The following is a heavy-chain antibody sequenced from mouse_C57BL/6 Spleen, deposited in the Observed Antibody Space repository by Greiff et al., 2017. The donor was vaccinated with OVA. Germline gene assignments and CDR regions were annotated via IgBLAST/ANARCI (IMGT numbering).Heavy chain of an antibody. D-gene: IGHD2-4*01. CDR2: IDPSDSYT. Sequence: VQLQQPGAELVKPGASVKLSCKASGYTFTSYWMQWVKQRPGQGLEWIGEIDPSDSYTNYNQKFKGKATLTVDTSSSTAYMQLSSLTSEDSAVYYCARGDYGYFDYWGQGTTLTVSS. V-gene: IGHV1-50*01. J-gene: IGHJ2*01. CDR3: ARGDYGYFDY. CDR1: GYTFTSYW.